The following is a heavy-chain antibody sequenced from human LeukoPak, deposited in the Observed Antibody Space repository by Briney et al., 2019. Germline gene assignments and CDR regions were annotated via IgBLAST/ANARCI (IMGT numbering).Heavy chain of an antibody. CDR1: GFTFSSYA. CDR2: ISGSGGST. V-gene: IGHV3-23*01. J-gene: IGHJ4*02. Sequence: GGSLRLSCAASGFTFSSYAMNWVRQAPGKGLEWVSGISGSGGSTYYGDSVKGRFTISRDNAKNSLYLQTNSLRAEDTAVYYCARVGTYSGIAAADYWGQGTLVTVSS. CDR3: ARVGTYSGIAAADY. D-gene: IGHD6-13*01.